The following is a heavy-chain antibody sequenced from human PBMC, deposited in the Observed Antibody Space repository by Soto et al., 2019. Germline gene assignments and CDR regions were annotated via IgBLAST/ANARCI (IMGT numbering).Heavy chain of an antibody. CDR1: GFTFSSYW. CDR2: INSDGSST. Sequence: GGSLRLSCAASGFTFSSYWMHWVRQAPGKGLVWVSRINSDGSSTSYADSVKGRFTISRDNAKNKLYLQMNSLRAEDPAVDYCARDLCSGTSCPGPYGMDVWGQRTTVTVSS. V-gene: IGHV3-74*01. J-gene: IGHJ6*02. CDR3: ARDLCSGTSCPGPYGMDV. D-gene: IGHD2-15*01.